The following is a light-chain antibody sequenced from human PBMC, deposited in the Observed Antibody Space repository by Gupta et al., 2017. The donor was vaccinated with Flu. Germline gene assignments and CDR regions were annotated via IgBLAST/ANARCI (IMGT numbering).Light chain of an antibody. Sequence: DIQMTQSPSSLSASVGDRVTITCRASQSISRYLNWYQQKPGKAPKVLIYSASSLQSGVPSRFSGSGSGTDFTLTISSRQPDDFATYYCQQNDSLPIPFGGGTKVEI. CDR2: SAS. CDR3: QQNDSLPIP. CDR1: QSISRY. V-gene: IGKV1-39*01. J-gene: IGKJ4*01.